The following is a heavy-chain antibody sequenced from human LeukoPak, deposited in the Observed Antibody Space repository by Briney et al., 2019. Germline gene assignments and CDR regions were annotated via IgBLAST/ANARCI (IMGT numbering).Heavy chain of an antibody. CDR1: GGSISSYY. CDR3: ARYGQLVDFNAFDI. D-gene: IGHD6-6*01. CDR2: IYTSGST. Sequence: SSETLSLTCTVSGGSISSYYWSWIRQPAGKGLEWIGRIYTSGSTNYNPSLKSRVTISVDTSKNQFSLKLSSVTAADTAVYYCARYGQLVDFNAFDIWGQGTMVTVSS. V-gene: IGHV4-4*07. J-gene: IGHJ3*02.